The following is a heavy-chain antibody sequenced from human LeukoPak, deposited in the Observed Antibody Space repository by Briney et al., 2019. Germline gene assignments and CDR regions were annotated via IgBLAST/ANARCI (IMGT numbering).Heavy chain of an antibody. CDR3: AREWASYYDFWSGYPNNWFDP. CDR2: ISAYNGNT. CDR1: GYIFSSYG. D-gene: IGHD3-3*01. J-gene: IGHJ5*02. Sequence: HEASVKVSCKASGYIFSSYGINWMRQAPGQGLEWMGWISAYNGNTNYAQKLQGRVTMTTDTSTSTAYMELRSLRSDDTAVYYCAREWASYYDFWSGYPNNWFDPWGQGTLVTVSS. V-gene: IGHV1-18*01.